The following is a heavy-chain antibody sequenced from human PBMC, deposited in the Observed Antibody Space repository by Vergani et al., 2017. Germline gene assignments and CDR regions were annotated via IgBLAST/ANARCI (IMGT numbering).Heavy chain of an antibody. CDR2: INPNSGGT. J-gene: IGHJ4*02. D-gene: IGHD2-2*01. CDR3: ARVGTSSNRDYFDY. V-gene: IGHV1-2*02. CDR1: GYTFTSYD. Sequence: QVPLVQSGAEVKKPGASVKVSCKASGYTFTSYDINWVRQATGEGLEWMGWINPNSGGTNYALKFQGRVTMTRDTSISTAYMELSNLRSDDTAVYYCARVGTSSNRDYFDYWGQGTLVTVSS.